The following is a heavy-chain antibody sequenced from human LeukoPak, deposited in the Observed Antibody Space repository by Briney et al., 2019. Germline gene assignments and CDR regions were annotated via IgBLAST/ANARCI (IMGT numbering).Heavy chain of an antibody. V-gene: IGHV3-30*04. CDR2: ISNDGNNK. Sequence: GRSLRLSCAASGFSFNTYPMHWARQAPGKGLEWVAVISNDGNNKYYADSVKGRFTISRDNSNNTLSLQMNGLRVEDTAVYSCARPDDSESFYRANHYWGRGTLVTVS. CDR3: ARPDDSESFYRANHY. D-gene: IGHD3-10*01. J-gene: IGHJ4*02. CDR1: GFSFNTYP.